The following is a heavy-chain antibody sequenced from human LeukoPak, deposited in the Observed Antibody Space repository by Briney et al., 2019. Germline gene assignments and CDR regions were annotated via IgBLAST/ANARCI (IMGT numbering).Heavy chain of an antibody. CDR1: GFTLSTYG. J-gene: IGHJ4*02. Sequence: GGSLRLSCAASGFTLSTYGMHWVRQAPGKGLEWVAFIRYDGNSNYYADSVKGRFTISRDNSRSTLYLQMNSLRAEDTAVYYCAKEEVISGNHGVYFDYWGQGTLVTVSS. CDR2: IRYDGNSN. D-gene: IGHD3-22*01. CDR3: AKEEVISGNHGVYFDY. V-gene: IGHV3-30*02.